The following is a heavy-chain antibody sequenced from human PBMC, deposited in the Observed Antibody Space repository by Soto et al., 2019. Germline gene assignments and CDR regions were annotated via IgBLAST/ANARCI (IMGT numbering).Heavy chain of an antibody. CDR1: GYTFTNYV. Sequence: ASVKVSCKASGYTFTNYVINWVRQATGQGLEWMGWMNPNSGNTGYAQKLQGRVTMTRNTSMSTASMELSSLRSEDTAVYYCARGPMSCTSSSCPYFFDYWAQGTLVTVSS. D-gene: IGHD2-2*01. V-gene: IGHV1-8*01. CDR2: MNPNSGNT. J-gene: IGHJ4*02. CDR3: ARGPMSCTSSSCPYFFDY.